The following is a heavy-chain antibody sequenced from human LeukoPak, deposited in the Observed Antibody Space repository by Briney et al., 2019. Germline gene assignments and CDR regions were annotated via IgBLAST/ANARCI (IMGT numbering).Heavy chain of an antibody. CDR1: GGSISSYY. CDR3: ARDPSIFGVVNYAFDI. V-gene: IGHV4-59*01. J-gene: IGHJ3*02. Sequence: PSETLSLTCTVSGGSISSYYWSWIRQPPGKGLEWIGYIYYSRSTDYNPSLKSRVTISVDTSKNQFSLRLSSVTAADTAVYYCARDPSIFGVVNYAFDIWGQGKMVTVSS. CDR2: IYYSRST. D-gene: IGHD3-3*01.